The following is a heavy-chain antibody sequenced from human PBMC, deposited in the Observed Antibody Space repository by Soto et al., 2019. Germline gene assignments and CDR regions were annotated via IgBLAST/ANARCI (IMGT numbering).Heavy chain of an antibody. J-gene: IGHJ4*02. V-gene: IGHV4-31*03. CDR2: IYFSGST. Sequence: SVTPSHTSTVAGASVNSGGSYWRWVRQLPGKGLEWIGYIYFSGSTYYNPSLESRLTISLDTSQNQFSLKLTSVTAADTAIYFCATGDAWGVLLAYWGQGTLVTVSS. CDR3: ATGDAWGVLLAY. D-gene: IGHD4-17*01. CDR1: GASVNSGGSY.